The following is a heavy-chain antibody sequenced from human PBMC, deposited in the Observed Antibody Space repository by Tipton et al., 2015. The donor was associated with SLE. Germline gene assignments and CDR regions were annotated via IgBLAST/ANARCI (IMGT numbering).Heavy chain of an antibody. CDR3: ARGISSGWWNY. V-gene: IGHV4-34*01. D-gene: IGHD6-19*01. Sequence: LRLSCAASGSTVSSIYMTWIRQPPGKGLEWIGEINHSGSTNYNPSLKSRVTISVDTSKNQFSLKLSSVTAADTAVYYCARGISSGWWNYWGQGNLVTVSS. CDR1: GSTVSSIY. J-gene: IGHJ4*02. CDR2: INHSGST.